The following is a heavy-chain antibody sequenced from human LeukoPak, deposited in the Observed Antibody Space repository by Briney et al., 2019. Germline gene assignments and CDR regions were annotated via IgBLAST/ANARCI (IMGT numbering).Heavy chain of an antibody. D-gene: IGHD3-10*01. Sequence: SETLSLTCAVSGGSISSGGYSWSWIRQPPGKGLEWIGYIYHSGSTYYNPSLKGRVTISVDRSKNQFSLKLSSVTAADTAVYYCASLMVRGPLDYWGQGTLVTVSS. CDR3: ASLMVRGPLDY. CDR2: IYHSGST. J-gene: IGHJ4*02. CDR1: GGSISSGGYS. V-gene: IGHV4-30-2*01.